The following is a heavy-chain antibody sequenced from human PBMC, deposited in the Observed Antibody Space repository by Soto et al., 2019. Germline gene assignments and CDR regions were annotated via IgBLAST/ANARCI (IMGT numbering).Heavy chain of an antibody. CDR3: ARGDGGGYYYYGMDV. V-gene: IGHV1-18*01. D-gene: IGHD2-21*01. CDR1: GYTFTSYG. J-gene: IGHJ6*02. Sequence: ASVKVSCKASGYTFTSYGISWVRQAPGQGLEWMGWISAYNGNTNYAQKLQGRVTMTTDTSTSTAYMELNSLRAEDTAVYYCARGDGGGYYYYGMDVWGQGTTVTVSS. CDR2: ISAYNGNT.